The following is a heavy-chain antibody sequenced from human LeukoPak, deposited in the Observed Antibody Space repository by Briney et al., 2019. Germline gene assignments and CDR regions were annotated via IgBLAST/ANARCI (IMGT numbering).Heavy chain of an antibody. D-gene: IGHD4-17*01. CDR2: INPNSGGT. CDR3: ARDLGTVTFFRLAGPENAFDI. CDR1: GYTFTGYY. V-gene: IGHV1-2*02. Sequence: GASVKVSCKASGYTFTGYYMHWVRQAPGQGLEWMGWINPNSGGTNYAQKFQGRVTMTRDTSISTAYMELSRLRSDDTAVYYCARDLGTVTFFRLAGPENAFDIWGQGTMVTVSS. J-gene: IGHJ3*02.